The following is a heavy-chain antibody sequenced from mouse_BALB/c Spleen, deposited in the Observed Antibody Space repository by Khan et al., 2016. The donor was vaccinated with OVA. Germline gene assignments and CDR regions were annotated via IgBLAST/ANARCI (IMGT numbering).Heavy chain of an antibody. CDR1: GYSITSNYA. V-gene: IGHV3-2*02. CDR2: ISYSGRT. CDR3: ARGNYYGYAMDY. D-gene: IGHD1-1*01. Sequence: EVQLQESGPGLVKPSQSLSLTCTVTGYSITSNYAWNWIRQFPGNKLEWMGYISYSGRTSYIPYLKSRISITRDTSKNQFFLQLNSVTTEDTATYYCARGNYYGYAMDYWGQGTSVTVSS. J-gene: IGHJ4*01.